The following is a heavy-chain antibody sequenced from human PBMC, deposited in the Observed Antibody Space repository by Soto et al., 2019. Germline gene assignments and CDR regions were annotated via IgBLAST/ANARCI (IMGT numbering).Heavy chain of an antibody. CDR2: IDWDDDK. J-gene: IGHJ4*02. Sequence: XGPTLMNPTQTLTLTCTFSLFSLITSGMCVSWIRQPPGKALEWPALIDWDDDKYYSTSLKTRLTISKDTSKNQVVLTMTNMDPVDTATYYCARMLNQPQGYYFDYWGQGTLVTVSS. CDR3: ARMLNQPQGYYFDY. V-gene: IGHV2-70*01. D-gene: IGHD3-16*01. CDR1: LFSLITSGMC.